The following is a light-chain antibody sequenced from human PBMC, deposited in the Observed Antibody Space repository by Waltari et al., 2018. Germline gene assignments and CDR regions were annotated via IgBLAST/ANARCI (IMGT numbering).Light chain of an antibody. CDR3: QVWDSGSDHYV. J-gene: IGLJ1*01. CDR2: DDG. CDR1: NIGSKN. V-gene: IGLV3-21*02. Sequence: SYVLTQPPSVSVAPGQTARISCDGNNIGSKNVHWYQQKPGQAPVLVVYDDGDRPSGIPGRFPGSNPGNTATLTISRVDAGDEADYCCQVWDSGSDHYVFGTVTKVTVL.